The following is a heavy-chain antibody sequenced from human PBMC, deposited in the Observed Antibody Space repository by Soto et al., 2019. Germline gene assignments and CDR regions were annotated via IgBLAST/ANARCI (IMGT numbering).Heavy chain of an antibody. Sequence: SGTLSLTCTLSGGSITSSHWIWIRRPPGKGLEWIAYIYDTGISGYTPSTSYNPSLKSRVTMSVATSKSQFSLKLTSVTAADTAVYYCARGENAFFYYGLDVWGQGITVTISS. J-gene: IGHJ6*02. V-gene: IGHV4-59*01. CDR1: GGSITSSH. CDR2: IYDTGISGYTPST. CDR3: ARGENAFFYYGLDV.